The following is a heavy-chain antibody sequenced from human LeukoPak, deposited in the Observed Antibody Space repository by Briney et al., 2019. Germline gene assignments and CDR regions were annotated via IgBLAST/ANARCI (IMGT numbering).Heavy chain of an antibody. CDR3: ARDISLRMDA. Sequence: PGGSLRLSCAASGLGFSSNWMSWVRQAPGKGLEWVSYISSSSSTIYYADSVKGRFTISRDNAKNSLYLQMNSLRAEDTAVYYCARDISLRMDAWGQGTTVTVSS. CDR2: ISSSSSTI. CDR1: GLGFSSNW. J-gene: IGHJ6*01. V-gene: IGHV3-48*01.